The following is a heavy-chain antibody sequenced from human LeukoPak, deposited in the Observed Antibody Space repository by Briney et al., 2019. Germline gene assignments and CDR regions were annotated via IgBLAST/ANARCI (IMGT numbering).Heavy chain of an antibody. D-gene: IGHD6-19*01. Sequence: GGSLRLSCAASGFTFSSYGMHWVRQAPGKGLEWVAFISYDGSNKYYADSVKGRFTISRDNSKNTLYLQMNSLRAEDTAVYYCAYSSGWFQYYYGMDVWGQGTTVTVSS. CDR2: ISYDGSNK. CDR1: GFTFSSYG. J-gene: IGHJ6*02. CDR3: AYSSGWFQYYYGMDV. V-gene: IGHV3-30*03.